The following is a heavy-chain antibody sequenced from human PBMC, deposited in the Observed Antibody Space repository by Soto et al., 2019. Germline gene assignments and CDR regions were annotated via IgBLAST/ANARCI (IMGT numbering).Heavy chain of an antibody. V-gene: IGHV1-46*03. J-gene: IGHJ6*03. CDR1: GYTFTSYY. Sequence: GASVKVSCKASGYTFTSYYMHWVRQAPGQGLEWMGIINPSGGSTSYAQKFQGRVTMTRDTSTSTVYMELSSLRSEDTAVYYCARMAHSFWSGYHTYYYYMDVWGKGTTVTVSS. D-gene: IGHD3-3*01. CDR3: ARMAHSFWSGYHTYYYYMDV. CDR2: INPSGGST.